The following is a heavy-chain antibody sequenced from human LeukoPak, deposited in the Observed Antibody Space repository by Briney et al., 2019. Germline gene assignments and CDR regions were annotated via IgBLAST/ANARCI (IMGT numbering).Heavy chain of an antibody. J-gene: IGHJ4*02. CDR3: AGLDTAMITSSDY. D-gene: IGHD5-18*01. Sequence: PGGSLRLSCAASGFTFSSYAMHWVRQAPGKGLEWVSAISGSGGSTYYADSVKGRFTISRDNAKNSLYLQMNSLRVEDTAVYYCAGLDTAMITSSDYWGQGALVTVSS. V-gene: IGHV3-23*01. CDR2: ISGSGGST. CDR1: GFTFSSYA.